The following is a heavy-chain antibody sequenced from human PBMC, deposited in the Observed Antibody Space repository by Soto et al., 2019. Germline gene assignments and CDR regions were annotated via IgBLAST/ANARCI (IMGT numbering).Heavy chain of an antibody. CDR2: VSSSSTYI. V-gene: IGHV3-21*01. J-gene: IGHJ4*02. D-gene: IGHD6-13*01. CDR1: EFTFSGYT. CDR3: ARGSHSTTWYGGQFDY. Sequence: GGSLRLAFAAAEFTFSGYTMIWVRQAPGKGLEWVSSVSSSSTYIYYADSVKGRFTISGDNAKNSLYLQMNSLRAEDTAIYYCARGSHSTTWYGGQFDYWGQGTLVTVSS.